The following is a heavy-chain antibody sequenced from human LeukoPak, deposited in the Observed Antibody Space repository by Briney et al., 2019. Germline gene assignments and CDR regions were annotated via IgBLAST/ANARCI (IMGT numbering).Heavy chain of an antibody. CDR2: IYYSEST. V-gene: IGHV4-59*08. J-gene: IGHJ4*02. CDR3: AAYYGDQYFDY. Sequence: PSETLSLTCTVSGGSISSYYWSWIRQPPGKGLEWIGYIYYSESTNYNPSLKSRVTISVDTSKNQFSLKLSSVTAADTAVYYCAAYYGDQYFDYWAREPWSPSPQ. D-gene: IGHD4-17*01. CDR1: GGSISSYY.